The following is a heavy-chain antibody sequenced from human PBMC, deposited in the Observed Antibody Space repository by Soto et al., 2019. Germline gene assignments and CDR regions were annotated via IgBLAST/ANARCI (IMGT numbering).Heavy chain of an antibody. CDR3: ARDSKWRPKENRYYHYGMDV. CDR1: GGTFSSYT. Sequence: QVQLVQSGAEVKTPGSSVKVSCKASGGTFSSYTISWVRQAPGQGLEWMGRILPILGIASYAQTFQGRVTIIADKSTSTAYMELRRLRSEDTAVYYCARDSKWRPKENRYYHYGMDVWGQGTTVTVSS. J-gene: IGHJ6*02. CDR2: ILPILGIA. V-gene: IGHV1-69*08. D-gene: IGHD5-12*01.